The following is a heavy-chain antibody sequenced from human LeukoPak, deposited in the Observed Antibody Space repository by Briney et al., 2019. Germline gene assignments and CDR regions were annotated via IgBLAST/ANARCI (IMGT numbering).Heavy chain of an antibody. CDR2: ISGSGGST. CDR3: ANRPNPYYYYGMDV. J-gene: IGHJ6*02. V-gene: IGHV3-23*01. D-gene: IGHD2-8*01. CDR1: GFTFSSYA. Sequence: GGSLRLSCAASGFTFSSYAMSWVRQAPGKGLEWVSAISGSGGSTYYADSVKGRFAISRDNSKNTLYLQMNSLRAEDTAVYYCANRPNPYYYYGMDVWGQGTTVTVSS.